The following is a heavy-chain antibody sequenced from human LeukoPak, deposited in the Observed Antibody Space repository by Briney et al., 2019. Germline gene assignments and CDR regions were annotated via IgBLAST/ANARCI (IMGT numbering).Heavy chain of an antibody. CDR3: ARGYTTGWSEGYLDY. CDR1: IFSLSNYA. Sequence: GVCLRLSFAASIFSLSNYAMNCVRQTPGKGLEGVSGIRGCNTHYEYSVRGRFTISRHRSKNTLYLQMDSLRAEDTAVYLCARGYTTGWSEGYLDYWGQGTLVSVSS. D-gene: IGHD6-19*01. CDR2: IRGCNT. V-gene: IGHV3-23*05. J-gene: IGHJ4*02.